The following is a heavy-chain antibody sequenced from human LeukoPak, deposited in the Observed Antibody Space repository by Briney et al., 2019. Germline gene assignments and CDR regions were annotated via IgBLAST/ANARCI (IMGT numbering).Heavy chain of an antibody. CDR2: ISGSGTTT. D-gene: IGHD3-10*01. CDR1: GFTFSGYD. J-gene: IGHJ6*02. Sequence: PGGSLRLSCEASGFTFSGYDMHWVRQAPGKGLEWVSYISGSGTTTHYADSVNGRFTISRDNAWNSLFLQMNSLRDGDTAVYYCARPFRISAGTLGWGPKSYSYHYYGLDVWGQGTTVIVSS. CDR3: ARPFRISAGTLGWGPKSYSYHYYGLDV. V-gene: IGHV3-48*02.